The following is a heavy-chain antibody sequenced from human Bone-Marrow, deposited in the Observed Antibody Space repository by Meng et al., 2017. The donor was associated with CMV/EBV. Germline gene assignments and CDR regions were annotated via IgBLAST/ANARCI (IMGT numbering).Heavy chain of an antibody. CDR3: AFDDYKPSAGNYYYGMDV. CDR2: INPNSGGT. Sequence: ASVKVSCKASGYTFTGYYMHWVRQAPGQGLEWMGWINPNSGGTNYAQKFQGRVTITTDESTSTAYMELSSLRSEDTAVYYCAFDDYKPSAGNYYYGMDVWGQGTTVTVSS. J-gene: IGHJ6*02. D-gene: IGHD5-24*01. V-gene: IGHV1-2*02. CDR1: GYTFTGYY.